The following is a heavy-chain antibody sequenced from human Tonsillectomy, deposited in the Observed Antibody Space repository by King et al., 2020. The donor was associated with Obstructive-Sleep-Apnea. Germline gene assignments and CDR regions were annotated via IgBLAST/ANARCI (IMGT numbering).Heavy chain of an antibody. Sequence: QLQESGPGLVNPSETLSLTCTVSGGPVSSGSYYWSWIRQPPGKGLEWLGYIYYSGSTNYNPSLNSRVPISVDTSKNQFSLKLSSLTAADTAVYYCARGISYDAFDIWGQGTMVTVSS. CDR3: ARGISYDAFDI. V-gene: IGHV4-61*01. J-gene: IGHJ3*02. CDR2: IYYSGST. CDR1: GGPVSSGSYY. D-gene: IGHD5-18*01.